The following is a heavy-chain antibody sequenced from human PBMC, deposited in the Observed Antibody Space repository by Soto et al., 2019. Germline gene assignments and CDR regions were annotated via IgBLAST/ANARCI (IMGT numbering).Heavy chain of an antibody. CDR1: GGSISSGGYY. CDR2: IYYSGST. V-gene: IGHV4-31*03. CDR3: ARVSGVLRFLEWSGIWGMDV. J-gene: IGHJ6*02. D-gene: IGHD3-3*01. Sequence: QVQLQESGPGLVKPSQTLSLTCTVSGGSISSGGYYWSWIRQHPGKGLEWIGYIYYSGSTYYNPSLQSRVTISVDTSKNQFSLKLSSVTAADTAVYYCARVSGVLRFLEWSGIWGMDVWGQGTTVTVSS.